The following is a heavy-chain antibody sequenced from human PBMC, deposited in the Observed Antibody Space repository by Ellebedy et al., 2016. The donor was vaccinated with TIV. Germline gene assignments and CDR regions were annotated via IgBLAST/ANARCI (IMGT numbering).Heavy chain of an antibody. V-gene: IGHV3-53*01. Sequence: AGSLRLSCAASGFTVSRSYMNWVRQAPGKGLEWVSVIYSGGDTSYADSVKGRFTISRDNSKNTVYLQLNSLSVEDTAVYYCATDPDGVYGDTSNYWGQGTLVTVSS. CDR2: IYSGGDT. J-gene: IGHJ4*02. CDR3: ATDPDGVYGDTSNY. CDR1: GFTVSRSY. D-gene: IGHD4-17*01.